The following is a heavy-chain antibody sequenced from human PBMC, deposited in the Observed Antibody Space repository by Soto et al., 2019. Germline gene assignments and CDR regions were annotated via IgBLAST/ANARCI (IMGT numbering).Heavy chain of an antibody. Sequence: SETLSLTCTVSGGSISSYYWSWIRQPPGKGLEWIGYIYYSGSTNYNPSLKSRVTISVDTSKNQFSLKLSSVTAADTAVYYCARERRDGYIWTTRFDYWGQGTLVTVSS. D-gene: IGHD1-1*01. CDR3: ARERRDGYIWTTRFDY. J-gene: IGHJ4*02. V-gene: IGHV4-59*01. CDR1: GGSISSYY. CDR2: IYYSGST.